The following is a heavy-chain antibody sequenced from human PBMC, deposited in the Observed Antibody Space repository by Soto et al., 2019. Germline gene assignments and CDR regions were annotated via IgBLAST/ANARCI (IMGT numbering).Heavy chain of an antibody. CDR2: TSYDGSNK. V-gene: IGHV3-30*14. CDR1: GFTFSSYA. D-gene: IGHD3-22*01. Sequence: GGSLRLSCAASGFTFSSYAMHWVRQAPGKGLEWVAVTSYDGSNKYYADSVKGRFTISRDNSKNMAYLQMSSLRPEDTAVYYCVKGEYYYDGSAYYPFDYWGQGRMVTVSS. CDR3: VKGEYYYDGSAYYPFDY. J-gene: IGHJ4*02.